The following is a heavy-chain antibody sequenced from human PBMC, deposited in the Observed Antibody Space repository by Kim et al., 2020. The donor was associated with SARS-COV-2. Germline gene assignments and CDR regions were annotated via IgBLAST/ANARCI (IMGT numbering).Heavy chain of an antibody. CDR2: ISSGHIK. CDR3: ARDCSGGSCTEGARGGMDV. V-gene: IGHV3-21*01. D-gene: IGHD2-15*01. J-gene: IGHJ6*02. Sequence: GGSLRLSCAASRFTFNIYSMNWVRQAPGKGLEWVSSISSGHIKYYADSVKGRFTISRDDAKSSFYLQMNSLRAEDTAMYYCARDCSGGSCTEGARGGMDVWGQGTAVTVSS. CDR1: RFTFNIYS.